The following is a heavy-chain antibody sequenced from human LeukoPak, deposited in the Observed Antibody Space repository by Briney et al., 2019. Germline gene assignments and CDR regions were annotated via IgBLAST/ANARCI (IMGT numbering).Heavy chain of an antibody. J-gene: IGHJ3*02. Sequence: SETLSLTCTVSGGSISSGSYYWSWLRQPAGKGLEWIGRIYTSGSTNYNPSLKSRVTMSVDTSKNQFSLKLSSVTAADTAVYYCARDPLDAFDIWGQGTMVTVSS. CDR3: ARDPLDAFDI. CDR1: GGSISSGSYY. CDR2: IYTSGST. V-gene: IGHV4-61*02.